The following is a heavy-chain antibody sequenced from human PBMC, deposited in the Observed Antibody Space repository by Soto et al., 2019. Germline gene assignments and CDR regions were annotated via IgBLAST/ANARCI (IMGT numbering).Heavy chain of an antibody. Sequence: QVQLQQWGAGLLKPSETLSLTCAVYGGSFSGYYWSWIRQPPGKGLEWIGEINHSGSTNYNPSLKSRVTISVDTSKNQFSLKLSSVTAADTAVYYCARRRYYDFWSGYYTQGYDYWGQGTLVTVSS. D-gene: IGHD3-3*01. CDR3: ARRRYYDFWSGYYTQGYDY. CDR2: INHSGST. V-gene: IGHV4-34*01. CDR1: GGSFSGYY. J-gene: IGHJ4*02.